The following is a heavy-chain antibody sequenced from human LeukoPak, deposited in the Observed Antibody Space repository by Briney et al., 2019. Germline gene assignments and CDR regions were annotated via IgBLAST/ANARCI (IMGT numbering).Heavy chain of an antibody. D-gene: IGHD3-22*01. Sequence: PGGSLRLSCAASGFTFSSYAMSWVRQAPGKGLEWVSAISGSGGSTYYADSVKGRFTISRDNSKNTLYLQMNSLRVEDTAVYYCAKEKYYYDSSGVFDYWGQGTLVTVSS. V-gene: IGHV3-23*01. CDR1: GFTFSSYA. CDR3: AKEKYYYDSSGVFDY. CDR2: ISGSGGST. J-gene: IGHJ4*02.